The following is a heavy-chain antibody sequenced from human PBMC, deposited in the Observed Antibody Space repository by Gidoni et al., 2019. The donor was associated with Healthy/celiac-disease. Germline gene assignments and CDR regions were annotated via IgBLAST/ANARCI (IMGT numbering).Heavy chain of an antibody. CDR2: ISSSSSYI. J-gene: IGHJ3*02. CDR3: ARGRYFDWSLPDAFDI. Sequence: EVQLVEAGGGLGKPGGSLRLSCEASGCTVSSYSMNWVSQAPGKGLEWVSSISSSSSYIYYADSVTGRFTISRDNAKNSLYLQMNSLRAEDTAVYYCARGRYFDWSLPDAFDIWGQGTMVTFSS. D-gene: IGHD3-9*01. V-gene: IGHV3-21*01. CDR1: GCTVSSYS.